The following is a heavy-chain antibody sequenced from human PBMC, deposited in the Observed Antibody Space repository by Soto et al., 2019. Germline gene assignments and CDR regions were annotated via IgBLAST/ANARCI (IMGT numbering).Heavy chain of an antibody. V-gene: IGHV3-33*01. CDR1: GFTFSSYG. J-gene: IGHJ3*02. CDR2: IWYDGSNK. CDR3: AREYYGSAYDAFDI. D-gene: IGHD3-10*01. Sequence: GGSLRLSCAASGFTFSSYGMHWVRQAPGKGLEWVAVIWYDGSNKYYADSVKGRFTISRDNSKNTLYLQMNSLRAEDTAVYYCAREYYGSAYDAFDIWGQGTMVTVSS.